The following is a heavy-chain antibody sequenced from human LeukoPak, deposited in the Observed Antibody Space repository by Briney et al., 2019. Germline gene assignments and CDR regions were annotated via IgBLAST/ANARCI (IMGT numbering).Heavy chain of an antibody. D-gene: IGHD2-2*01. CDR2: ISVSGSTT. V-gene: IGHV3-23*01. Sequence: GGSLRLSCVASGLTFSGSAMSWVRQAPGKGLEWVSAISVSGSTTYYVDSVKGRFTISRDNSKNTLYLQMNSLRVEDTAVYYCAKDMRASYWGQGTLVPVSS. CDR1: GLTFSGSA. J-gene: IGHJ4*02. CDR3: AKDMRASY.